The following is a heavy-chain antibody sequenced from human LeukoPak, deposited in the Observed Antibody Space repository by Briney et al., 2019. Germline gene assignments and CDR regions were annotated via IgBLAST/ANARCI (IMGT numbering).Heavy chain of an antibody. V-gene: IGHV3-48*01. Sequence: GGSLRLSCAASGFTFSSYSMNWVRQAPGKGLEWISYITTSGGAKNYADSVKGRFTISRDNAENSLYLQMSSLRAEDTAVYYCAKGDWGSLDYWGQGTLVTVSS. CDR2: ITTSGGAK. J-gene: IGHJ4*02. CDR3: AKGDWGSLDY. CDR1: GFTFSSYS. D-gene: IGHD7-27*01.